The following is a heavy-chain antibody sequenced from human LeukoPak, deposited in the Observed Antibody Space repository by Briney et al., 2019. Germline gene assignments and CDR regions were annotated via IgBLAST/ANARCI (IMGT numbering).Heavy chain of an antibody. J-gene: IGHJ5*02. CDR1: GYSISSGYY. Sequence: SETLSLTCAVSGYSISSGYYWGWIRQPPGKGLEWIGSIYHSGSTYYNPSLKSRVTISVDTSKNQFSLKLSSVTAADTAVYYCARDEDSGSHRSPPCNWFDPWGQGTLVTVSS. CDR3: ARDEDSGSHRSPPCNWFDP. V-gene: IGHV4-38-2*02. CDR2: IYHSGST. D-gene: IGHD1-26*01.